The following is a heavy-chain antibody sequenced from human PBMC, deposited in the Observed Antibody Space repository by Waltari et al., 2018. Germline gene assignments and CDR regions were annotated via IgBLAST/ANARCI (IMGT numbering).Heavy chain of an antibody. CDR3: AKGRGGYDY. Sequence: QVQLVESGGCVVQPGGSLRLSCAASGFTFSSHGMHWVRQGPCKGLEWVAFIRYYGINKYYADSVKGRFTISRDNSKNTLYLQMNSLRAEDTAVYYWAKGRGGYDYWGQGTLVTVSS. D-gene: IGHD3-10*01. CDR2: IRYYGINK. CDR1: GFTFSSHG. V-gene: IGHV3-30*02. J-gene: IGHJ4*02.